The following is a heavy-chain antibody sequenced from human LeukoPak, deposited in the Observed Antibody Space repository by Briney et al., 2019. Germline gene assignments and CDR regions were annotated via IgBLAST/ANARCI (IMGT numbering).Heavy chain of an antibody. CDR1: GGSISSGSYY. CDR3: ARLWRAAIDY. J-gene: IGHJ4*02. D-gene: IGHD1-1*01. Sequence: SQTLSLTCTVSGGSISSGSYYWSWIRQPAGKGLEWIGSFYYSGSTYYNPSLKSRVTISADTSKNQFSLKLSSVTAADTAVYYCARLWRAAIDYGGQGILVTVSS. CDR2: FYYSGST. V-gene: IGHV4-39*01.